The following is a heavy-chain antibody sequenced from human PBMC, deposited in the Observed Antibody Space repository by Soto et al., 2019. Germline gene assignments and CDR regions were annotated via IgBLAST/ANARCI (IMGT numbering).Heavy chain of an antibody. CDR3: ARPRADYYDSSGYYRPFDY. D-gene: IGHD3-22*01. CDR2: INAGNGNT. CDR1: GYTFTSYA. Sequence: ASVKLSCKASGYTFTSYAMHWVRQAPGQRLEWMGWINAGNGNTKYSQKFQGRVTITRDTSASTAYMELSSLRSEDTAVYSCARPRADYYDSSGYYRPFDYWGQGTLVTVSS. V-gene: IGHV1-3*01. J-gene: IGHJ4*02.